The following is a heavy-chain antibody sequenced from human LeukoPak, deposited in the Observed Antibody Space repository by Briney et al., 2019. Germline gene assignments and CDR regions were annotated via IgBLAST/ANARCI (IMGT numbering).Heavy chain of an antibody. J-gene: IGHJ3*02. D-gene: IGHD3-3*01. V-gene: IGHV4-39*07. CDR1: GGSISSSSYY. Sequence: SETLSLTCTVSGGSISSSSYYWGWIRQPPGKGLEWIGSIYYSGSTYYNPFLKSRVTISVDTSKNQFSLKLSSVTAADTAVYYCARYWGSLIRSYYDFWSGYYRPPPIDAFDIWGQGTMVTVSS. CDR2: IYYSGST. CDR3: ARYWGSLIRSYYDFWSGYYRPPPIDAFDI.